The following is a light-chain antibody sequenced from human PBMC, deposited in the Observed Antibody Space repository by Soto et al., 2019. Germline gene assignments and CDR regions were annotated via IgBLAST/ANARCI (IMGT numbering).Light chain of an antibody. Sequence: QSALTQPPSASGAPGQTVTISCSGSSSNIGSHTVNWYQHLPGTAPKLLIYSNTQRPLGVPARFSGSKSGTSASLAISGLQSEDEAEYYCAAWDDRLYVFGTGTKVTVL. J-gene: IGLJ1*01. CDR3: AAWDDRLYV. V-gene: IGLV1-44*01. CDR2: SNT. CDR1: SSNIGSHT.